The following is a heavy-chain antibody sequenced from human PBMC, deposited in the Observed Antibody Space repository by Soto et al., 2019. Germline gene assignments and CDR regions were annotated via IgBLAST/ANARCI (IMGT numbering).Heavy chain of an antibody. D-gene: IGHD6-19*01. J-gene: IGHJ4*02. CDR3: VSGYSSSH. CDR1: GFTFSSYA. Sequence: GGSLRLSCAASGFTFSSYAMHWVRQAPGKGLEWVAVISYDGSNKYYADTVKGRFTISRDNSKNTLYLQMNSLRAEDTALYYCVSGYSSSHWGQGTLVTVSS. CDR2: ISYDGSNK. V-gene: IGHV3-30-3*01.